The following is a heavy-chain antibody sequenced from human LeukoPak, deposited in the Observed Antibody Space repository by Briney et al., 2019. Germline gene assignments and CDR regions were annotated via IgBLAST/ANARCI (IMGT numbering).Heavy chain of an antibody. J-gene: IGHJ4*02. V-gene: IGHV4-59*01. Sequence: SETLSLTCTVSGGSISSYYWSWIRQPPGKGLEWIGYIYYSGSTNYNPSLKSRVTISVDTSKNQFSLKLSSVTAADTAVYYCARGFPMVLYYWGQGTLVTVSS. CDR3: ARGFPMVLYY. CDR2: IYYSGST. D-gene: IGHD3-10*01. CDR1: GGSISSYY.